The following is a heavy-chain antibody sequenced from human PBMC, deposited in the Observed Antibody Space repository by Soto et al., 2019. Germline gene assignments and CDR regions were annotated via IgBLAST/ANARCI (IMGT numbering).Heavy chain of an antibody. CDR3: ARDHTSQGRIQLWYDY. Sequence: QVQLVESGGGVVQSGRSLRLSCAASGFTFSSYGMHWVRQAPGKGLEWVAVIWYDGSNKYYADSVKGRFTISRDNSKKPLYLQMNSLRAEDTAVYYCARDHTSQGRIQLWYDYWGQGTLVTVSS. J-gene: IGHJ4*02. D-gene: IGHD5-18*01. CDR2: IWYDGSNK. CDR1: GFTFSSYG. V-gene: IGHV3-33*01.